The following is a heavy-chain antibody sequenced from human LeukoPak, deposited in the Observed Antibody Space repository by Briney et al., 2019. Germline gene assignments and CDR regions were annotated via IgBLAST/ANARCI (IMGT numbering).Heavy chain of an antibody. CDR3: ASLILTGYLDY. Sequence: PGGSLRLSCAASGFTFSSYRMSWVRQAPGKGLEWVSYISSSSSTIYYADSVKGRFTISRDNAKNSLYLQMNSLRAEDTAVYYCASLILTGYLDYWGQGTLVTVSS. J-gene: IGHJ4*02. V-gene: IGHV3-48*01. D-gene: IGHD3-9*01. CDR2: ISSSSSTI. CDR1: GFTFSSYR.